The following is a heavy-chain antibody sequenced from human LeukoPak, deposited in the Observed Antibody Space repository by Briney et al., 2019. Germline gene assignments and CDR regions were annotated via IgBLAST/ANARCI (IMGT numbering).Heavy chain of an antibody. CDR3: ARAEDYDILTAAYDY. D-gene: IGHD3-9*01. J-gene: IGHJ4*02. V-gene: IGHV3-74*01. Sequence: PGGSLRLSCAASGFTFSSYWMHWVRQAPGKGLVWVSRINSDGSSTSYADSVKGRFTISRGNAKNTLYLQMNSLRAEDTAVYYCARAEDYDILTAAYDYWGQGTLVTVSS. CDR2: INSDGSST. CDR1: GFTFSSYW.